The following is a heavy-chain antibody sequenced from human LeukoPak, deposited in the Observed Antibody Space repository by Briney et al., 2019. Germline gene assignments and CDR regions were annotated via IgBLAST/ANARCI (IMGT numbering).Heavy chain of an antibody. CDR3: ARYYGDYKDAFDI. V-gene: IGHV3-7*01. D-gene: IGHD4-17*01. CDR1: GFTFSSYW. Sequence: GGSLRLSCAASGFTFSSYWMSWVRQAPGKGLEWVANIKQDGSEKYYVDSVKGRFTISRDNGKNSLYLQMNSLRAEDTAVYYCARYYGDYKDAFDIWGQGTMVTVSS. J-gene: IGHJ3*02. CDR2: IKQDGSEK.